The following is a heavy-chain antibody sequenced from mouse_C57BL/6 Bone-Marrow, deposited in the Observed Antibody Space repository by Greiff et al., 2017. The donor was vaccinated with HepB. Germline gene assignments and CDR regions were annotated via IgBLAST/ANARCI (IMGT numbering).Heavy chain of an antibody. CDR2: IYPGDGDT. J-gene: IGHJ4*01. Sequence: QVQLQQSGPELVKPGASVKISCKASGYAFSSSWMNWVKQRPGKGLEWIGRIYPGDGDTNYNGKFKGKATLTADKSSSTAYMQLSSLTSEDSAVYFCAPIYYGNYVYARDYWGQGTSVTVSS. V-gene: IGHV1-82*01. CDR3: APIYYGNYVYARDY. CDR1: GYAFSSSW. D-gene: IGHD2-1*01.